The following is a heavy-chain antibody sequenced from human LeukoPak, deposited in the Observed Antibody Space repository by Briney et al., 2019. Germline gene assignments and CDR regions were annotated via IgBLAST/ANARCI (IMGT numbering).Heavy chain of an antibody. CDR2: ISGSGGST. CDR3: ARGTYSGYDQMTTVTFDY. D-gene: IGHD4-17*01. CDR1: GFTFSSYA. J-gene: IGHJ4*02. V-gene: IGHV3-23*01. Sequence: GGSLRLSCAASGFTFSSYAMSWVRQAPGKGLEWVSAISGSGGSTYYADSVKGRFTISRDNSKNTLYLQMNSLRAEDTAVYYCARGTYSGYDQMTTVTFDYWGQGTLVTVSS.